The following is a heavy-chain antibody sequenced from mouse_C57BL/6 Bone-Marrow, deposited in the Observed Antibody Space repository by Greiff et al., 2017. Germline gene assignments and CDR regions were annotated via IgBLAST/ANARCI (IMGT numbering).Heavy chain of an antibody. CDR2: IHPSDSDT. D-gene: IGHD4-1*01. CDR3: AIRGSNWYAMDY. CDR1: GYTFTSYW. Sequence: QVQLQQPGAELVKPGASVKVSCKASGYTFTSYWMHWVKQRPGQGLEWIGRIHPSDSDTNYNQKFKGKATLNVDKSSSTAYMKLSSLTSEDSAVYYCAIRGSNWYAMDYWGQGTSVTVSS. J-gene: IGHJ4*01. V-gene: IGHV1-74*01.